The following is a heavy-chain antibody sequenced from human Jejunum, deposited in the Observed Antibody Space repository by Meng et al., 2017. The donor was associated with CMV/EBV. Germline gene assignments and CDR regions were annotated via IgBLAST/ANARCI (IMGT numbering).Heavy chain of an antibody. D-gene: IGHD5-18*01. Sequence: ASGSPFSDHAMNWVRQAPGKGLEWVSVSYRRDGGTYYAASVKGRFIISRDNSKNTFYLQMNSLRGEDTAIYYCAKFVGYTYGFDYWGPGTLVTVSS. CDR3: AKFVGYTYGFDY. V-gene: IGHV3-23*03. CDR1: GSPFSDHA. CDR2: SYRRDGGT. J-gene: IGHJ4*02.